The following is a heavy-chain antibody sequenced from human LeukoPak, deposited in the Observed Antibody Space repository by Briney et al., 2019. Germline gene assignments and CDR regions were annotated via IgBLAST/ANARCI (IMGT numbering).Heavy chain of an antibody. CDR1: GFTFSTYG. Sequence: GGSLRLPCAASGFTFSTYGMHWVRQAPGKGLEWVAVISYDGSNKYYADSVKGRFTISRDNSKNTLYLQMNSLRAEDTAVYYCARDEGFYGDSPPGMDVWGQGTTVTVSS. CDR2: ISYDGSNK. J-gene: IGHJ6*02. CDR3: ARDEGFYGDSPPGMDV. D-gene: IGHD4-17*01. V-gene: IGHV3-30*19.